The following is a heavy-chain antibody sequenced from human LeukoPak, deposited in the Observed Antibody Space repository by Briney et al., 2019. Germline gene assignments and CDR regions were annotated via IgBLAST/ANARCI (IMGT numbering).Heavy chain of an antibody. V-gene: IGHV3-48*02. CDR1: GFTFSTYS. J-gene: IGHJ3*02. D-gene: IGHD3-22*01. Sequence: PGGSLRLSCAASGFTFSTYSMNWVRQAPGEGLEWSSYISSSSRNIYYADSVKGRFTISSDNAKNSLYLQMNSLRDEDTAVYYCARDYYDSSGYFYPNAFDIWGQGTMVTVSS. CDR2: ISSSSRNI. CDR3: ARDYYDSSGYFYPNAFDI.